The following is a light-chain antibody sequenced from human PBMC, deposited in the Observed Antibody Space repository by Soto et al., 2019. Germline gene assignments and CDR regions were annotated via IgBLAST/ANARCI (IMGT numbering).Light chain of an antibody. CDR2: WAS. Sequence: DIVMTQSPDSLAVSLSERATINCKSSQSVLYSSNNKNYLAWYQQKPGQPPKLLIYWASTRESGVPDRFSGSGSGTDFTLTISSLQAEDVAVYYCQQYYSPTWTFGQGTKVDI. CDR3: QQYYSPTWT. V-gene: IGKV4-1*01. J-gene: IGKJ1*01. CDR1: QSVLYSSNNKNY.